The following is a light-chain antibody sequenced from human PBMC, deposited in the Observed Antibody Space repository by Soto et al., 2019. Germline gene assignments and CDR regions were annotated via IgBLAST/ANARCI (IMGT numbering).Light chain of an antibody. J-gene: IGKJ2*01. V-gene: IGKV3-11*01. Sequence: EIVLTQSPGTLSLSPGDSATLSCRASQSVSSYLAWYQQKTGQAPRLLIYDESNRASGIPDRLSGSGSETDLNLTISRLEPEDFAVYFCHNRDKWPYTCGQGTKVDIK. CDR1: QSVSSY. CDR2: DES. CDR3: HNRDKWPYT.